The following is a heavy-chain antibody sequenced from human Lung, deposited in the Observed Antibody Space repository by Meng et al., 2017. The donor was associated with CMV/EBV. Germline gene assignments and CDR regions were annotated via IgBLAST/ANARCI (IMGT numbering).Heavy chain of an antibody. V-gene: IGHV3-7*01. J-gene: IGHJ4*02. CDR2: IKQDGSEK. CDR1: GFTFSSYW. Sequence: GGSLRLSCAASGFTFSSYWMSWVRQAPVKGLEWVASIKQDGSEKYYVDSVKGRFTISRDNAKNSLYLQMNSLRAEDAAVYYCARDLRSPVYWGQGTLVTVSS. D-gene: IGHD3-10*01. CDR3: ARDLRSPVY.